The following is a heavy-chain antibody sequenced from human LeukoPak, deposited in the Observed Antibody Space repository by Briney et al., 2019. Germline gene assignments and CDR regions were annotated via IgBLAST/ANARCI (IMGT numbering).Heavy chain of an antibody. J-gene: IGHJ4*02. CDR1: GFTLSSYG. CDR3: AKDLEPEDIVVVVAANLGYDY. D-gene: IGHD2-15*01. Sequence: PGGSLRLSCAASGFTLSSYGMHWVRQAPGKGLEWVSAISGSGGSTYYADSVKGRFTISRDNSKNTLYLQMNSLRAEDTAVYYCAKDLEPEDIVVVVAANLGYDYWGQGTLVTVSS. CDR2: ISGSGGST. V-gene: IGHV3-23*01.